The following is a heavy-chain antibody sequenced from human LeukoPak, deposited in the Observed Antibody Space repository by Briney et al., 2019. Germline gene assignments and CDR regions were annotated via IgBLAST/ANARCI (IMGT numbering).Heavy chain of an antibody. J-gene: IGHJ6*04. Sequence: ASVKVSCKISGYTFTGYYMHWVRQAPGQGLEWMGWINPNSGGTNYAQKFQGRVTMTRDTSISTAYMELSRLRSDDTAVYYCASGLAVQLERRIGMDVWGKGTTVTVSS. V-gene: IGHV1-2*02. CDR1: GYTFTGYY. D-gene: IGHD1-1*01. CDR3: ASGLAVQLERRIGMDV. CDR2: INPNSGGT.